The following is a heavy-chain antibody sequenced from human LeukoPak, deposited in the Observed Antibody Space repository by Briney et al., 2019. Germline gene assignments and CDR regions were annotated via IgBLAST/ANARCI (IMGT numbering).Heavy chain of an antibody. Sequence: GGSLTLFCAVSGFSVSNYYMIWVRQAPGKGPEWVSLFRGSGETFYADSVKGRFTISRDNAKNSLYLQMNSLRAEDTAVYYCARSGTVTTWDYWGQGTLVTVSS. CDR1: GFSVSNYY. D-gene: IGHD4-17*01. CDR3: ARSGTVTTWDY. J-gene: IGHJ4*02. V-gene: IGHV3-69-1*01. CDR2: FRGSGET.